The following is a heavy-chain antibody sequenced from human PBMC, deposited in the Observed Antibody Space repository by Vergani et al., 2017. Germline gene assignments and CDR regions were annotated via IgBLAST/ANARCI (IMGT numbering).Heavy chain of an antibody. J-gene: IGHJ4*02. CDR2: IYYSGST. CDR3: ARGGSGWYMR. CDR1: GGSISSYY. D-gene: IGHD6-19*01. V-gene: IGHV4-59*01. Sequence: QVQLQESGPGLVKPSQTLSLTCTVSGGSISSYYWSWIRQPPGKGLEWIGYIYYSGSTNYNPSLKSRVTISVDTSKNQFSLKLSSATAADTAVYYCARGGSGWYMRGGQGTLVTVSS.